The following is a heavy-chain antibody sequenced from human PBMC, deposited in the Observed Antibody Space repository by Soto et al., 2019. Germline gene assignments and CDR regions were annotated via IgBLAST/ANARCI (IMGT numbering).Heavy chain of an antibody. CDR2: INAGNGNT. Sequence: ASVKVSCKASGYTFTSYAIHWVRQAPGQRLEWMGWINAGNGNTKYSQKFQDRVTITRDTSASTAYMELSSLRSEDTAVYYCAREYTAISHWFDPWGQGTPVTISS. CDR3: AREYTAISHWFDP. J-gene: IGHJ5*02. V-gene: IGHV1-3*01. D-gene: IGHD2-2*02. CDR1: GYTFTSYA.